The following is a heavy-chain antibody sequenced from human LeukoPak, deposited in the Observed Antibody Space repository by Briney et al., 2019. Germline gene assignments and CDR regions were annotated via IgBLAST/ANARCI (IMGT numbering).Heavy chain of an antibody. V-gene: IGHV1-2*02. CDR1: GYTFTGYY. Sequence: ASVKVSCKASGYTFTGYYMHWVRQAPGQGLEWMGWINPNSGGTNYAQKFQGRVTMTRDTSISTAYMELSRLRSDDTAVYYCARDDSWGVVPAAPNWFDPWGQGTLVTVSS. D-gene: IGHD2-2*01. J-gene: IGHJ5*02. CDR2: INPNSGGT. CDR3: ARDDSWGVVPAAPNWFDP.